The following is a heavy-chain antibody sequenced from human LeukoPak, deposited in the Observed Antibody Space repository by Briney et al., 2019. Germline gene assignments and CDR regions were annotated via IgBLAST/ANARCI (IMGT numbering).Heavy chain of an antibody. Sequence: SVKVSCKASGGTFSNYPISWVRQAPGQGLEWMGRIIPILGIANYAQKFQGRVTITADKSTSTAYMELSSLRSEDTAEYYCARDLDRAMAAMVYWGQGTLVSVS. CDR2: IIPILGIA. D-gene: IGHD5-18*01. J-gene: IGHJ4*02. V-gene: IGHV1-69*04. CDR3: ARDLDRAMAAMVY. CDR1: GGTFSNYP.